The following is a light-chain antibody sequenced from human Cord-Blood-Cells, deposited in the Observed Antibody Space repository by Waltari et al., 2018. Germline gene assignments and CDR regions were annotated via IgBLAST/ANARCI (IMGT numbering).Light chain of an antibody. Sequence: EIVLTQSPATLSLSPGERPTLSCRASQGVSSYLAWYQQKPGQAPRLLIYDASNRATGIPARFSGSGFGTDFTLTISSLEPEDFAVYYCQQRSSWPLTFGRGTRVEI. V-gene: IGKV3-11*01. CDR3: QQRSSWPLT. CDR1: QGVSSY. CDR2: DAS. J-gene: IGKJ4*01.